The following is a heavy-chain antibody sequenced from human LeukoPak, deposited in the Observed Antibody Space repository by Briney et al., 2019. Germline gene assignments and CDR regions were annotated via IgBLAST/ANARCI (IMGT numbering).Heavy chain of an antibody. J-gene: IGHJ6*02. CDR3: ARGQVYSSGWYPIYYYYGMDV. CDR2: ISYDGSNK. D-gene: IGHD6-19*01. CDR1: GFTFSSYA. Sequence: GGSLRLSCAASGFTFSSYAMSWVRQAPGKGLEWVAVISYDGSNKYYADSVKGRFTISRDNSKNTLYLQMNSLRAEDTAVYYRARGQVYSSGWYPIYYYYGMDVWGQGTTVTVSS. V-gene: IGHV3-30-3*01.